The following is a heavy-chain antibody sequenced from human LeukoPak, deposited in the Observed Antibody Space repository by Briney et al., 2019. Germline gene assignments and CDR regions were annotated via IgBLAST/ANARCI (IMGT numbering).Heavy chain of an antibody. Sequence: ASVKVSCKASGYTFTGYYMHWVRQAPGQGLEWMGWINPNSGGTNYAQKFQGRVTMTRDTSINTAYMELSRLRSDDTAVYYCARVPAAIFLGLDVWGQGTTVTVSS. J-gene: IGHJ6*02. CDR3: ARVPAAIFLGLDV. D-gene: IGHD2-2*01. CDR1: GYTFTGYY. CDR2: INPNSGGT. V-gene: IGHV1-2*02.